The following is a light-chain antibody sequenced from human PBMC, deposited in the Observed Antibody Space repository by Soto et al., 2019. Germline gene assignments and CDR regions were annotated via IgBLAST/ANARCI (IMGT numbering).Light chain of an antibody. CDR3: QQYNNWPPWT. CDR1: QSVSSN. Sequence: EIVMTQSPATLSVSPGERATLSCRASQSVSSNLAWYQQKPGQAPRLLIYGASTGATGIPARFSGSGSGTEFTLTISSLQSEDFAVYYCQQYNNWPPWTFGQGNKVDIK. V-gene: IGKV3-15*01. CDR2: GAS. J-gene: IGKJ1*01.